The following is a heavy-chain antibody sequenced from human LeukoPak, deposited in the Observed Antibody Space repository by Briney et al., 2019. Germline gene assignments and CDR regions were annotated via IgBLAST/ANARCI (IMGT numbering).Heavy chain of an antibody. Sequence: GGSVRLSCAASGFIFSNYAMAWVRQTPGKGLEWVSAISGSGLRTNYADSARGRFTISRDNSKNTVDLQMDSLRAEDTAIYYCARGWMVKYCFDYWGQGTLVTVSS. J-gene: IGHJ4*02. CDR3: ARGWMVKYCFDY. D-gene: IGHD6-19*01. CDR1: GFIFSNYA. V-gene: IGHV3-23*01. CDR2: ISGSGLRT.